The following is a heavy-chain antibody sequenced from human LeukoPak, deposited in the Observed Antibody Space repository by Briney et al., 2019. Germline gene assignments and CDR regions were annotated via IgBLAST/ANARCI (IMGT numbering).Heavy chain of an antibody. V-gene: IGHV4-34*01. CDR2: INHSGST. J-gene: IGHJ4*02. CDR3: AREQWLDY. Sequence: PSGTLSLTCAVYGGSFSGYYWSWTRQPPGKGLEWIGEINHSGSTNYNPSLKSRVTISVDTSKNQFSLKLSSVTAADTAVYYCAREQWLDYWGQGTLVTVSS. D-gene: IGHD6-19*01. CDR1: GGSFSGYY.